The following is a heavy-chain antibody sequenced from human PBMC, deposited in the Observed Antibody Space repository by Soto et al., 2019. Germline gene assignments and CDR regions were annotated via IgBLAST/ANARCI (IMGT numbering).Heavy chain of an antibody. CDR3: AKYYQVLIIEYFGY. CDR1: GFTFSSYA. D-gene: IGHD3-3*01. CDR2: ITGSGDYT. V-gene: IGHV3-23*01. J-gene: IGHJ4*02. Sequence: GGSLRLSCAASGFTFSSYAMTWVRQSPGKGLEWVSGITGSGDYTYYADSVKGRFTISRDNSKNTLYLQMNSLRAEDTAVYYCAKYYQVLIIEYFGYWGQGTLVTVSS.